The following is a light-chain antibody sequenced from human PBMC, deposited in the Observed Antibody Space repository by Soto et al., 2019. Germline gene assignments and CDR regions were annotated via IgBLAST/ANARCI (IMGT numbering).Light chain of an antibody. V-gene: IGKV2-30*01. J-gene: IGKJ1*01. CDR1: QSLVYSDGNTY. CDR3: MQGTLWPPT. CDR2: KFS. Sequence: DVVMTQSPLSLPVTLGQPASISCRSSQSLVYSDGNTYLNWFQQRPGQSPRRLIYKFSNRDSGVPDRFSGSVSGTDFTLKISRVEAEDVGVYYCMQGTLWPPTFGQGTKVEIK.